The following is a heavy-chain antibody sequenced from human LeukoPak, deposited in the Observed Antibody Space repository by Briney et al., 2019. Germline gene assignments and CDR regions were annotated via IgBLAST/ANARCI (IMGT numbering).Heavy chain of an antibody. D-gene: IGHD2-15*01. CDR2: IYFSGST. J-gene: IGHJ4*02. Sequence: PSETLSLTCTVSGVSITSFYWSWIRQPPGKGLEWIGYIYFSGSTNYNPSLKSRVTVSLDTTKNQVSLKLSSVSAADTAVYYCASTGYCIGASCYSNYFDHWGQGTLVTVSS. CDR1: GVSITSFY. V-gene: IGHV4-59*08. CDR3: ASTGYCIGASCYSNYFDH.